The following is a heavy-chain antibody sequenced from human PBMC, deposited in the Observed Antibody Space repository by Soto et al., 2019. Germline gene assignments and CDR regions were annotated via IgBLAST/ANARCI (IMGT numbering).Heavy chain of an antibody. CDR3: ARDRMVRDYYYGMDV. D-gene: IGHD3-10*01. Sequence: ASVKVSCKASGYTFTSYGISWVRQAPGQGLEWMGWISAYNGNTNYARKLQGRVTMTTDTSTSTAYMELRSLRSDDTAVYYCARDRMVRDYYYGMDVWGQGTTVTVSS. V-gene: IGHV1-18*01. J-gene: IGHJ6*02. CDR2: ISAYNGNT. CDR1: GYTFTSYG.